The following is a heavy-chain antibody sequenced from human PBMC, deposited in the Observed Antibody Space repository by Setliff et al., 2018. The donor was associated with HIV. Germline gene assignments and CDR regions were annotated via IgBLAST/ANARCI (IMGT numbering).Heavy chain of an antibody. Sequence: SETLSLTCTVSGGSISSGSYYWNWIRQPAGKGLEWIGAVYYSGSTYYNPSLKSRVTISVDTPENQFSLKLSSVTAADTAVYYCARDGYSSSWYVISGSFDYWGQGSLVTVSS. J-gene: IGHJ4*02. CDR2: VYYSGST. CDR3: ARDGYSSSWYVISGSFDY. V-gene: IGHV4-61*10. CDR1: GGSISSGSYY. D-gene: IGHD6-13*01.